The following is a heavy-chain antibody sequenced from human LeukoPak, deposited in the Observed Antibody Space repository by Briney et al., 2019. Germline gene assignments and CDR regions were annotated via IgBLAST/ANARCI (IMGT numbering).Heavy chain of an antibody. V-gene: IGHV3-23*01. CDR2: ISSGGDGTT. Sequence: GGSLRLSCAASGFTLSSYAMSWVRQAPGKGLEWVSAISSGGDGTTYYADSVKGRFTISRDNSKNTLYLQMNSLRAEDTAVYYCAKVPSRYYSDYSPPYLDYWGQGTLVTVSS. CDR3: AKVPSRYYSDYSPPYLDY. D-gene: IGHD4-11*01. CDR1: GFTLSSYA. J-gene: IGHJ4*02.